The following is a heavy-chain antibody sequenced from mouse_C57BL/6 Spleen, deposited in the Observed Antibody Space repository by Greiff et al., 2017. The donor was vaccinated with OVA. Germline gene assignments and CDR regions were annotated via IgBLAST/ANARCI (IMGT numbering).Heavy chain of an antibody. CDR3: ARDGSSGYYAMDY. J-gene: IGHJ4*01. D-gene: IGHD3-2*02. V-gene: IGHV5-4*01. CDR1: GFTFSSYA. Sequence: EVMLVESGGGLVKPGGSLKLSCAASGFTFSSYAMSWVRQTPEKRLEWVATISDGGSYTYYPDNVKGRFTISRDNAKNNLYLQMSHLKSEDTAMYYCARDGSSGYYAMDYWGQGTSVTVSS. CDR2: ISDGGSYT.